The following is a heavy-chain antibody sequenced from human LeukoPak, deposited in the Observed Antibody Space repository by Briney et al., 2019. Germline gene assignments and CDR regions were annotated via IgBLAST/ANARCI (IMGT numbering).Heavy chain of an antibody. CDR1: GFTFSSFA. CDR3: ARIAVVPAAPAVY. D-gene: IGHD2-2*01. J-gene: IGHJ4*02. CDR2: IIGSGGST. V-gene: IGHV3-23*01. Sequence: PAGSLRLSCAASGFTFSSFAMSWVRHAPGEGLEWVSAIIGSGGSTYYADSVKRRFTISRDNSKNTLYLQMNSPRAEDTAVYYCARIAVVPAAPAVYWGQGTLVTVSS.